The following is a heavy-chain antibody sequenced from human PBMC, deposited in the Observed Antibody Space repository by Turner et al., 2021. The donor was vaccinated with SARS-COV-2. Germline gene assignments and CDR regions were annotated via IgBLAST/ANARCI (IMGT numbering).Heavy chain of an antibody. Sequence: EVQLVESGGGLVQPGGSLRLPCAASGFTFSSYWMNWVRQAPGKGLEWVANIKQDGSEKYYVDSVKGRFTISRDNAKNSLYLKMNSLRAEDTAVYYCAREESGSFGAYGMDVWGQGTTVTVSS. CDR3: AREESGSFGAYGMDV. D-gene: IGHD2-15*01. J-gene: IGHJ6*02. V-gene: IGHV3-7*03. CDR2: IKQDGSEK. CDR1: GFTFSSYW.